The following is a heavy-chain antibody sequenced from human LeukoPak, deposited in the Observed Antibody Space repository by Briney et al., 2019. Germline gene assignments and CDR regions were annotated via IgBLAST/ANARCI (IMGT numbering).Heavy chain of an antibody. J-gene: IGHJ4*02. V-gene: IGHV3-23*01. CDR2: ISGGGDAT. D-gene: IGHD1-1*01. CDR1: GFSFTTYA. CDR3: ARLSGTSGTTSRVLHY. Sequence: PGGSLRLSCAASGFSFTTYAVIWVRRAPGEGLGWVSAISGGGDATYYTDFVKGRFTISRDNSENTVYLQVNSLRAEDTAVYYCARLSGTSGTTSRVLHYWGQGALVTVSS.